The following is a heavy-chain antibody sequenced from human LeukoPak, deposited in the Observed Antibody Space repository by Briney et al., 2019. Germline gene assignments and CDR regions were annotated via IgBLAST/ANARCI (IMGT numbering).Heavy chain of an antibody. CDR3: ARSYCGGDCYSAPVDAFDI. CDR1: GFTFSSYA. Sequence: PGGSLRLSCAASGFTFSSYAMSWVRQAPGKGLEWVSAISGSGGSTYYADSVKGRFTISRDNSKNTLYLQMNSLRAEDTAVYYCARSYCGGDCYSAPVDAFDIWGQGTMVTVSS. V-gene: IGHV3-23*01. D-gene: IGHD2-21*02. CDR2: ISGSGGST. J-gene: IGHJ3*02.